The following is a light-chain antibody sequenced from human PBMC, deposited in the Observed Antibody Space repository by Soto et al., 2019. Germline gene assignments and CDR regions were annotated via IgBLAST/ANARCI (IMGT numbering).Light chain of an antibody. V-gene: IGKV1-33*01. Sequence: DIPMTQSPSSLSASVGARVTITCQASHDISNCLNWYQQKPGEAPKLLIYDASILKAGVPSRFSGSGSGTNFTFTISSLQPEDIATYSCQRYDNRPFTFGPGTKVDIK. CDR1: HDISNC. J-gene: IGKJ3*01. CDR2: DAS. CDR3: QRYDNRPFT.